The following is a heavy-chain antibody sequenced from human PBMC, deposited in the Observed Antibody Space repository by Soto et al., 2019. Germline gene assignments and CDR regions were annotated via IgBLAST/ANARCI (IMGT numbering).Heavy chain of an antibody. CDR3: ARGRTVNFYGMDV. D-gene: IGHD4-17*01. V-gene: IGHV1-2*02. J-gene: IGHJ6*02. Sequence: QVQLVQSGAEVKKPGASVKFSYGASGYTFTDHYIHWVRQAPGQGLEWMGWINPHSGDTIYAQKFQGRVTLTRDTSISTGYMELSRLRSDDTAVYYCARGRTVNFYGMDVWGQGTTVTVSS. CDR1: GYTFTDHY. CDR2: INPHSGDT.